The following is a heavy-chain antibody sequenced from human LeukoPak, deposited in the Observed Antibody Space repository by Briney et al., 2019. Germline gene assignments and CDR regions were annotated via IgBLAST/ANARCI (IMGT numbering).Heavy chain of an antibody. J-gene: IGHJ6*03. Sequence: SETLSLTCTVSGYSISSGYYWGWIRQLPGKGLEWIGSIYHSGSTYYNPSLKSRVTISVDTSKNQFSLKLSSVTAADTAVYYCARVEYCSGGSCYSFYYYYYMDVWGKGTTVTVSS. V-gene: IGHV4-38-2*02. D-gene: IGHD2-15*01. CDR1: GYSISSGYY. CDR2: IYHSGST. CDR3: ARVEYCSGGSCYSFYYYYYMDV.